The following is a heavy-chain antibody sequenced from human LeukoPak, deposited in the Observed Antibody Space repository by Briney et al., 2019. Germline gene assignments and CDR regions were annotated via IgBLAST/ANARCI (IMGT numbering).Heavy chain of an antibody. Sequence: ASVKVSCKASGYTFTGYYMHWVRQAPGQGLEWMGWINPNSGGTNYAQKFQGGVTMTRDTSISTAYMELSRLRSDDTAVYYCARGPRITMIVVVIGYWGQGTLVTVSS. CDR2: INPNSGGT. CDR1: GYTFTGYY. CDR3: ARGPRITMIVVVIGY. V-gene: IGHV1-2*02. J-gene: IGHJ4*02. D-gene: IGHD3-22*01.